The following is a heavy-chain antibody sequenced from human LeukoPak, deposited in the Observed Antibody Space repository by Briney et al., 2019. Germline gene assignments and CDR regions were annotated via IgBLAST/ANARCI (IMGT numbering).Heavy chain of an antibody. V-gene: IGHV1-2*02. CDR2: INPNSGGT. CDR1: GYTFTGYY. CDR3: AKSYDSGGYGSFDY. J-gene: IGHJ4*02. Sequence: ASVEVSCKASGYTFTGYYMHWVRQAPGQGLEWLGWINPNSGGTNYAQKFQGRVTMTRDTSASTAYMELSSLRSEDTAVYYCAKSYDSGGYGSFDYWGQGTLVTVSS. D-gene: IGHD3-22*01.